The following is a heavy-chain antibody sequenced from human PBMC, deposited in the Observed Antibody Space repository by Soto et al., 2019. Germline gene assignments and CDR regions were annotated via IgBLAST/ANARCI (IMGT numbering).Heavy chain of an antibody. D-gene: IGHD3-22*01. V-gene: IGHV4-39*01. CDR3: AAHDSGGYYAEY. Sequence: QLQLQESGPGLVKPSETLSLTCTVSGDSVTISDYYWGWIRQPPGKGLEWIGSIHYSGSTYYNPSLKSRVTISGDTAKEEFYLKLNSVTAADAAVYYCAAHDSGGYYAEYWGQGTLVTV. CDR1: GDSVTISDYY. CDR2: IHYSGST. J-gene: IGHJ4*02.